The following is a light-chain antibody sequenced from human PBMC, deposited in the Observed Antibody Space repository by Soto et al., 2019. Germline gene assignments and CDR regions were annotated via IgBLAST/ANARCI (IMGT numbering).Light chain of an antibody. V-gene: IGLV2-8*01. CDR2: EVS. CDR1: SGDVGGYPY. CDR3: SSHAGSNNYV. J-gene: IGLJ1*01. Sequence: HSALTQPPSASGSPGQSVTISCTGTSGDVGGYPYVSWYQQHPGKAPKLMTYEVSKRPSGVPDRFSGSKSGNTASLTVSGLQAEDEADYYCSSHAGSNNYVFGTGTKVTVL.